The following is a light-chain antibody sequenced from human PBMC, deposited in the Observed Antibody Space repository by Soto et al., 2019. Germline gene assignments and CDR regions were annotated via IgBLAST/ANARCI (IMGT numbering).Light chain of an antibody. CDR2: EVS. J-gene: IGLJ2*01. Sequence: QSVLAQPPSASGSPGQSVTISCTGASSDIGVYNYVSWYQQHPGKAPKLMIYEVSKRPSGVPDRFSGSKSGNTASLTVSGLQAEDEADYYCSSYAGSNKGVFGGGTKLTVL. CDR1: SSDIGVYNY. V-gene: IGLV2-8*01. CDR3: SSYAGSNKGV.